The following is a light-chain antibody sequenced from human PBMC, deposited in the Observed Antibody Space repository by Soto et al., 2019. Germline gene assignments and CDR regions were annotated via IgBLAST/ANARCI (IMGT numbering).Light chain of an antibody. J-gene: IGKJ2*01. V-gene: IGKV3-20*01. CDR1: QSVSNNY. CDR3: QQYGSSPPYT. CDR2: GSS. Sequence: EVVLTQSPGTLSLSPGERATLSCRASQSVSNNYFAWYQQKPGQAPRLLIFGSSDRATGIPDRFSGRGSGTDFTLTISRLEPEDFALYYCQQYGSSPPYTFGQGTKLEIK.